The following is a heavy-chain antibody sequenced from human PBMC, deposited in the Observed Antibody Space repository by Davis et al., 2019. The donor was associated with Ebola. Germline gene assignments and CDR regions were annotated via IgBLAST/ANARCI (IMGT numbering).Heavy chain of an antibody. CDR1: GFTFSSYE. Sequence: GESLKISCAASGFTFSSYEMNWVRQAPGKGLEWVSYISSSGSTIYYADSVKGRFTISRDNAKNSLYLQMNSLRAEDTAVYYCAKGDENGLGSLYYYYGMDVWGQGTTVTVSS. V-gene: IGHV3-48*03. CDR2: ISSSGSTI. J-gene: IGHJ6*02. CDR3: AKGDENGLGSLYYYYGMDV. D-gene: IGHD3-10*01.